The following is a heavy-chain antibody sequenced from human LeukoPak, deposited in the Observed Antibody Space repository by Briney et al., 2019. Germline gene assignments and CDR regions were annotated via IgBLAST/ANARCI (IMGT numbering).Heavy chain of an antibody. D-gene: IGHD6-19*01. Sequence: GGSLRLSCAASGFTFSSYAMSWVRQAPGKGLEWVSAISGSGGSTYYADSVKGRFTISRDNSKNTLYLQMNSLRAEDTAVYYCAKDSYSSGWGYYHYGMDVWGQGTTVTVSS. CDR1: GFTFSSYA. V-gene: IGHV3-23*01. J-gene: IGHJ6*02. CDR2: ISGSGGST. CDR3: AKDSYSSGWGYYHYGMDV.